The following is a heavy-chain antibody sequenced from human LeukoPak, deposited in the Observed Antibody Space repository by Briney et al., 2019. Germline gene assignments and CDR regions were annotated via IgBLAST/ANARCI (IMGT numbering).Heavy chain of an antibody. V-gene: IGHV1-69*04. CDR3: AVPETGYGYSSGWYDY. D-gene: IGHD6-19*01. J-gene: IGHJ4*02. Sequence: SVKVSCKASGGTFSSYAISWVRQAPGQGLEWMGRIIPILGIANYAQKFQGRVTITADKSTSTAYMELSSLRSEDTAVYYCAVPETGYGYSSGWYDYWGQGTLVTVS. CDR2: IIPILGIA. CDR1: GGTFSSYA.